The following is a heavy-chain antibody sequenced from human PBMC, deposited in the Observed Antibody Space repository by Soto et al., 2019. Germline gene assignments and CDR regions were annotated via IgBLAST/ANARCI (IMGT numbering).Heavy chain of an antibody. CDR2: IYWDDDN. Sequence: SGPTLVNPTQTLTLTCTFSGFSLTTNGVGVGWIRQPPGKALEWLALIYWDDDNRFSPSLKSGLTITKDTSKNQVVLTMTNMDPVDTATYYCARRDYYASASLTFDYWGQGALVTVSS. V-gene: IGHV2-5*02. J-gene: IGHJ4*02. CDR1: GFSLTTNGVG. D-gene: IGHD3-10*01. CDR3: ARRDYYASASLTFDY.